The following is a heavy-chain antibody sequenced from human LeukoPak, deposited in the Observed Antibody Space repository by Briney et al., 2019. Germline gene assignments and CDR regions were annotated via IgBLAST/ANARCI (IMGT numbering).Heavy chain of an antibody. CDR2: IYSGGST. Sequence: QTGGSLRLSCVVSGFTVSTNFMSWVRQAPGERLEWVSVIYSGGSTYYADSVKGRFTISRDNSKNTLYLQVNSLRAEDTAVYYCARTRVDTTTFDYFDYWGQGTLVTVSS. CDR1: GFTVSTNF. CDR3: ARTRVDTTTFDYFDY. J-gene: IGHJ4*02. D-gene: IGHD4-11*01. V-gene: IGHV3-53*01.